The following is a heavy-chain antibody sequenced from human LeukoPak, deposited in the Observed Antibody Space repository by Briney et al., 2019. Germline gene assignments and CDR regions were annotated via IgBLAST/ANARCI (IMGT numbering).Heavy chain of an antibody. D-gene: IGHD1-26*01. J-gene: IGHJ3*02. CDR3: ARDTWELTAFDI. CDR1: GGSISSGSYY. Sequence: PSETLSLTCTVSGGSISSGSYYWSWIRQPAGKGLEWIGRIYTSGSTNYNPSLKSRVTMSVDTSKNQFSLKLSSVTAADTAVYYCARDTWELTAFDIWGQGTMVTVSS. CDR2: IYTSGST. V-gene: IGHV4-61*02.